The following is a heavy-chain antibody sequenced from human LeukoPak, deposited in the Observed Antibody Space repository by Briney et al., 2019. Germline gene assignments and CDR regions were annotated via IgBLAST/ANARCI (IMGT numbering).Heavy chain of an antibody. CDR1: GFTFNNFS. V-gene: IGHV3-48*04. CDR2: ISPSSRTI. J-gene: IGHJ6*04. D-gene: IGHD2-8*02. Sequence: GGSLRLSCAASGFTFNNFSMNWVRQAPGKGLEWTSYISPSSRTIYYADSVKGRFTISRDNAKSSLYLQMNSLRAEDTAVYYCASFPRRFSAWCVWGKGTTVTVSS. CDR3: ASFPRRFSAWCV.